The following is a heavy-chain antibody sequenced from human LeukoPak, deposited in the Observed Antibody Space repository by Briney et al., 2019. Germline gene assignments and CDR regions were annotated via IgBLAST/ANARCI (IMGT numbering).Heavy chain of an antibody. V-gene: IGHV1-2*02. D-gene: IGHD6-6*01. CDR2: INPNSGGT. CDR1: GYTFTGYY. CDR3: ARAGGIAARRFGYYYMDV. Sequence: VASVKVSCKASGYTFTGYYMHWVRQAPGQGLEWMGWINPNSGGTNYAQKFQGRVTMTRDMSTSTVYMELSSLRSEDTAVYYCARAGGIAARRFGYYYMDVWGKGTTVTVSS. J-gene: IGHJ6*03.